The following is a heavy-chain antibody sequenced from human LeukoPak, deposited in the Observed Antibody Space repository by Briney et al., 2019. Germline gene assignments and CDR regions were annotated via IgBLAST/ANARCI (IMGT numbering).Heavy chain of an antibody. V-gene: IGHV1-69*05. CDR2: IIPIFGTA. D-gene: IGHD3-22*01. J-gene: IGHJ4*02. CDR1: GGTFSSYA. Sequence: SVKVSCKASGGTFSSYAISWVRQAPGQGLEWMGGIIPIFGTANYAQKFQGRVTITTDESTSTAYMELSSLRSEDTAVYYCARGPMYYDSSGYHYYFDYWGQGTLVTVSS. CDR3: ARGPMYYDSSGYHYYFDY.